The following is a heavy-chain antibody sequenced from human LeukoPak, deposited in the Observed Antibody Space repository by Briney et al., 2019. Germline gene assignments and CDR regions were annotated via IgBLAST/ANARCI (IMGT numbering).Heavy chain of an antibody. CDR2: INSDGSST. D-gene: IGHD6-19*01. CDR3: ARVPHYSSGRGYFQH. CDR1: GFTFSSYW. J-gene: IGHJ1*01. V-gene: IGHV3-74*01. Sequence: PGGSLRLSCAASGFTFSSYWMHWVRQAPGKGLVWVSRINSDGSSTSYADSVKGRFTISRDNAKKTLYLQMNSLRAEDTAVYYCARVPHYSSGRGYFQHWGQGTLVTVSS.